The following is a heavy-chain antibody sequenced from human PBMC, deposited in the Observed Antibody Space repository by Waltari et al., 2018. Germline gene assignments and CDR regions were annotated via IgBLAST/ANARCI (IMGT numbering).Heavy chain of an antibody. CDR3: ATLAVAGTVARDY. CDR1: GFTFSSYS. V-gene: IGHV3-21*01. CDR2: ISSSSSYI. D-gene: IGHD6-19*01. Sequence: EVQLVESGGGLVKPGGSLRLSCAASGFTFSSYSMNWVRQAPGKGLGWVSSISSSSSYIYYADSGKGRFTISRDNAKNSLYLQMNSLRAEDTAVYYCATLAVAGTVARDYWGQGTLVTVSS. J-gene: IGHJ4*02.